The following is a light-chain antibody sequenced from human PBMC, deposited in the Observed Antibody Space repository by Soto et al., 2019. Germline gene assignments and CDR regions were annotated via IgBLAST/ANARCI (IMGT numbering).Light chain of an antibody. V-gene: IGLV1-44*01. CDR3: AAWDDSLNGHVV. Sequence: QAVVTQPPSASGTPGQRVTISCSGSSSNIGSNTVNWYQQLPGTAPKLLIYSNNQRPSGVPDRFSGSKSGTSASLAISGLQYEDEADYYCAAWDDSLNGHVVFGGGTKVTVL. J-gene: IGLJ2*01. CDR1: SSNIGSNT. CDR2: SNN.